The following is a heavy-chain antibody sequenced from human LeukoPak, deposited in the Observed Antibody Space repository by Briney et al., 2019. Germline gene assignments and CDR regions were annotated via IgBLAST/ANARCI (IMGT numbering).Heavy chain of an antibody. CDR2: IDWGDET. J-gene: IGHJ4*02. D-gene: IGHD3-10*01. CDR3: ARTRGASGSYYPDY. Sequence: SGPTLVNPTQTLTLTCTFSGFSPSTTGLCVSWIRQPPGKALEWLARIDWGDETFYSTSLKTRLSIFKDTSKNLVVLTMTNMDSVDTATYYCARTRGASGSYYPDYWGQGTLVTVSS. CDR1: GFSPSTTGLC. V-gene: IGHV2-70*17.